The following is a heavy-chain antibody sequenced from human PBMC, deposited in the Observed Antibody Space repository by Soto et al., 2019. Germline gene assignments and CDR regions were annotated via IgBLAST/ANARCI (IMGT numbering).Heavy chain of an antibody. V-gene: IGHV4-59*01. J-gene: IGHJ4*02. Sequence: PSETLSLTCTVSGGSISSYYWSWIRQPPLQGLEWIGYIYYSGSTNYNPSLKSRVTISVDTSKNQFSLKLSSVTAADTAVYYCARAYDDSSGYLLVYFDYWGQGTLVTVSS. D-gene: IGHD3-22*01. CDR2: IYYSGST. CDR3: ARAYDDSSGYLLVYFDY. CDR1: GGSISSYY.